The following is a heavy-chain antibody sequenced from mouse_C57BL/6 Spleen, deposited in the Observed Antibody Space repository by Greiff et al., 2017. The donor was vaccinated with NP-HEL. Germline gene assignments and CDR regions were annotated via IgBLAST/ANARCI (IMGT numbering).Heavy chain of an antibody. CDR1: GFTFSSYA. CDR2: ISDGGSYT. D-gene: IGHD2-5*01. J-gene: IGHJ4*01. V-gene: IGHV5-4*01. Sequence: DVQLVESGGGLVKPGGSLKLSCAASGFTFSSYAMSWVRQTPEKRLEWVATISDGGSYTYYPDNVKGRFTISRDNAKNNLYLQMSHLKSEDTAMYYCARDEIVTTSYAMDYWGQGTSVTVSS. CDR3: ARDEIVTTSYAMDY.